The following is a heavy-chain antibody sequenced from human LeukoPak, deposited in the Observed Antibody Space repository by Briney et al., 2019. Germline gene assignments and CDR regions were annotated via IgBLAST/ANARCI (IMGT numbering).Heavy chain of an antibody. CDR2: ISYDGSNK. V-gene: IGHV3-30*03. CDR1: GFTFSSYG. J-gene: IGHJ4*02. D-gene: IGHD6-19*01. Sequence: GGSLRLSCAASGFTFSSYGMHWVRQAPGKGLEWVAVISYDGSNKYYADSVKGRFTISRDNSKNTLYLQMNSLRAEDTAVYYCVRGSSVAVAGSDYWGQGTLVTVSS. CDR3: VRGSSVAVAGSDY.